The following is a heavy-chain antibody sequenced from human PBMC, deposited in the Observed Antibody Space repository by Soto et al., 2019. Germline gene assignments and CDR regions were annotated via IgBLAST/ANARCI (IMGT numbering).Heavy chain of an antibody. J-gene: IGHJ4*02. V-gene: IGHV4-39*02. CDR3: ARDSYGYFRYFDY. D-gene: IGHD5-18*01. CDR1: GCAISSSSYY. Sequence: ASETLSLTCTVSGCAISSSSYYWGWIRQPPGKGLEWIGSIYYSGSTYYNPSLKSRVTISLDTSKNQFSLKLSSVTAADTAVYYCARDSYGYFRYFDYWGQGTLVTVSS. CDR2: IYYSGST.